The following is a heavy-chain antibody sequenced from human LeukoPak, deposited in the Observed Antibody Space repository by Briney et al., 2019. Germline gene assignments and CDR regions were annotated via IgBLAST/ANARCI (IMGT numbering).Heavy chain of an antibody. V-gene: IGHV4-59*01. CDR2: IYYSGST. D-gene: IGHD3-9*01. CDR3: ARAPYDILTGYWTLDY. J-gene: IGHJ4*02. CDR1: GVSISSYY. Sequence: KPSETLSLTCTVSGVSISSYYWTWIRQPPGKGLEWIGYIYYSGSTNYNPSLKSRVTISVDTSKNQFSLKLSSVTAADTAVYYCARAPYDILTGYWTLDYWGQGTLVTVSS.